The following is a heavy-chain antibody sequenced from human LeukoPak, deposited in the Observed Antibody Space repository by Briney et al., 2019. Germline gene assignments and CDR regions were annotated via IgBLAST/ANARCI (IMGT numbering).Heavy chain of an antibody. CDR2: ISGSGGST. D-gene: IGHD4-17*01. V-gene: IGHV3-23*01. CDR3: ARGSGYGDPHFEY. CDR1: GFTFSSYA. J-gene: IGHJ4*02. Sequence: PGGSLRLSCAASGFTFSSYAMSWVRQAPGKGLEWVSAISGSGGSTYYADSVKGRFTISRDNSKNTLYLQMNSLRAEDTAIYYCARGSGYGDPHFEYWGQGTLVTVSS.